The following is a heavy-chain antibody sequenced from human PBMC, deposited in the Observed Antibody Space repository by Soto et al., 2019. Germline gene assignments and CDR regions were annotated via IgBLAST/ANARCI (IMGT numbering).Heavy chain of an antibody. J-gene: IGHJ4*02. D-gene: IGHD3-22*01. Sequence: QVQLVQSGAEVKKPGSSVKVSCKASGGTFSSYAISWVRQAPGQGLEWMGGIIPIFGTANYAQKFQGRVKITEDESTSTAYMELSSLRSEDTAVYYCARDKLYTYYSDSSGYYYGTGDYWGQGTLVTVSS. CDR3: ARDKLYTYYSDSSGYYYGTGDY. CDR2: IIPIFGTA. V-gene: IGHV1-69*01. CDR1: GGTFSSYA.